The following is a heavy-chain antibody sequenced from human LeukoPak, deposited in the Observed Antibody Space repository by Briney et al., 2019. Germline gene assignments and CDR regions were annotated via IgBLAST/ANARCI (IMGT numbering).Heavy chain of an antibody. CDR2: IYYSGST. Sequence: SETLSLTCTVSGGSISSYYWSWIRQPPGKGLEWIGYIYYSGSTNYNPSLKSRVTISVDTSKNQFSLKLSSVTAADTAVYYCARGEVVRALDYWGQGTLVTVSS. V-gene: IGHV4-59*08. J-gene: IGHJ4*02. D-gene: IGHD3-10*01. CDR3: ARGEVVRALDY. CDR1: GGSISSYY.